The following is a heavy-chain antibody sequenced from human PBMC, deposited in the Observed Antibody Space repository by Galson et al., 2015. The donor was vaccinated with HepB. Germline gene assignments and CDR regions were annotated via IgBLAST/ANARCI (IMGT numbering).Heavy chain of an antibody. CDR2: IWYDGSNK. CDR3: ARDGRYFDWAWYFDL. Sequence: SLRLSCAASGFTFSSYGMHWVRQAPGKGLEWVAVIWYDGSNKYYADSVKGRFTISRDNSKNTLYLQMNSLRAEDTAVYYCARDGRYFDWAWYFDLWGRGTLVTVSS. V-gene: IGHV3-33*01. J-gene: IGHJ2*01. CDR1: GFTFSSYG. D-gene: IGHD3-9*01.